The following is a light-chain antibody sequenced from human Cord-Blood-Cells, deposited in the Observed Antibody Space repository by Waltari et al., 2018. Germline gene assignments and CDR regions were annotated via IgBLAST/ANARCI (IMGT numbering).Light chain of an antibody. CDR3: QQYNNWPPYS. V-gene: IGKV3-15*01. J-gene: IGKJ2*03. CDR2: GAS. Sequence: EIVMTQSLATLSVSPGERATLSCRAGQSVSSNLAWYQQKPGQAPRLLIYGASTRATGIPARFSGSGSGTEFTLTISSLQSEDFAVYYCQQYNNWPPYSFGQGTKLEIK. CDR1: QSVSSN.